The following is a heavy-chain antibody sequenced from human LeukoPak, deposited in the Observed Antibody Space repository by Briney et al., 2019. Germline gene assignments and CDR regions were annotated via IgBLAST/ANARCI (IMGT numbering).Heavy chain of an antibody. CDR1: GYTFTGFY. J-gene: IGHJ5*02. CDR3: ARSRRTTGYSTSFDP. D-gene: IGHD6-13*01. Sequence: ASVKVSCKASGYTFTGFYMHWVRQAPGQGLEWIGCTNPNSGGTNYAQKFQGRVTMTRDTSISTAYMELSRLRSDDTAVYYCARSRRTTGYSTSFDPWGQGTLVTVSS. V-gene: IGHV1-2*02. CDR2: TNPNSGGT.